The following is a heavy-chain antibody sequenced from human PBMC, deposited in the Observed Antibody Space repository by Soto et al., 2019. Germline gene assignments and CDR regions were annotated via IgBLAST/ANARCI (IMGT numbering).Heavy chain of an antibody. D-gene: IGHD3-3*01. J-gene: IGHJ3*02. CDR3: ARGSYYDFWSGYYQGHAFDI. CDR1: GGSFSGYY. V-gene: IGHV4-34*01. Sequence: KTSETLSLTGAVYGGSFSGYYWSWIRQPPGKGLEWIGEINHSGSTNYNPSLKSRVTISVDTSKNQFSLKLSSVTAADTAVYYCARGSYYDFWSGYYQGHAFDIWGQGTMVTVSS. CDR2: INHSGST.